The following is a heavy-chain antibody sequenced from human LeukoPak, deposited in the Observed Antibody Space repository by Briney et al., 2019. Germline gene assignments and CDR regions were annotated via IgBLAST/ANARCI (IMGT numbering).Heavy chain of an antibody. CDR3: ARDSSLDCSSTSCYAGDNWFDP. J-gene: IGHJ5*02. CDR1: GFTFSSYE. V-gene: IGHV3-48*03. Sequence: GGSLSLSCAASGFTFSSYERNWVRQAPGKGLEWVSYISSSGSTIYYAESVKGRFTTSRDNAKNPLYLQMNSLRAEDTAVYYCARDSSLDCSSTSCYAGDNWFDPWGQGTLVTVSS. CDR2: ISSSGSTI. D-gene: IGHD2-2*01.